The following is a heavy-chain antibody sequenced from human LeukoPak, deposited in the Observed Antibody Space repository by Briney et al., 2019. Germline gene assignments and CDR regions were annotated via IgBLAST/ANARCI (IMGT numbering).Heavy chain of an antibody. Sequence: GGSLRLSCAASGFTFSNYAMSWVRQAPGKGLEWVSGISSSGSSTFYADSVKGRFTISRDNSKDTPYLQMNSLRAEDTALYYCAKGGYSSRAPLDYWGQGILVTVAS. V-gene: IGHV3-23*01. CDR2: ISSSGSST. CDR1: GFTFSNYA. J-gene: IGHJ4*02. CDR3: AKGGYSSRAPLDY. D-gene: IGHD6-13*01.